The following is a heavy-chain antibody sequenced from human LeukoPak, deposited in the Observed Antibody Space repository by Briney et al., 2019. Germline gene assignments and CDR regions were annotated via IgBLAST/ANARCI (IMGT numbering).Heavy chain of an antibody. CDR3: ARLESGGSSWYSVVDY. J-gene: IGHJ4*02. CDR2: LSSSSNTR. D-gene: IGHD6-13*01. CDR1: GLTYRIYS. Sequence: GGSVSLFHGASGLTYRIYSMQCVRQARAKAREGVSYLSSSSNTRYYADAVKGRFTSSRNNAKNSLYLQMNSLRAEDTAVYYCARLESGGSSWYSVVDYWGQGTLVTVSS. V-gene: IGHV3-48*01.